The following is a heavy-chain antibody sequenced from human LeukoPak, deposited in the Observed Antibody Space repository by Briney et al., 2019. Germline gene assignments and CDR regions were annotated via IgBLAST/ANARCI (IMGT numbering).Heavy chain of an antibody. Sequence: SETLSLTCTVSGGSISSYYWSWIRQPPGKGLEWIGYIYYSGSTTYNPSLKSRVTISVDTSKNQFSLKLSSVTAADTAVYYCARDSYGSGSYSYWGQGTLVTVSS. V-gene: IGHV4-59*01. D-gene: IGHD3-10*01. J-gene: IGHJ4*02. CDR1: GGSISSYY. CDR3: ARDSYGSGSYSY. CDR2: IYYSGST.